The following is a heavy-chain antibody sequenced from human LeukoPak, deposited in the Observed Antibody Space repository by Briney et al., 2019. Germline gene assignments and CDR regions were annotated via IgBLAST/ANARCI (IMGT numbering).Heavy chain of an antibody. J-gene: IGHJ5*02. Sequence: ASVKVSCKASGYTFISYGISWVRQAPGQGLEWMGWISAYNGNTNYAQKLQGRVTMTTDTSTSTAYMELRSLRSDDTAVYYCARAGVYCYDSSAYYPNWFDPWGQGTLVTVSS. CDR1: GYTFISYG. V-gene: IGHV1-18*01. CDR3: ARAGVYCYDSSAYYPNWFDP. D-gene: IGHD3-22*01. CDR2: ISAYNGNT.